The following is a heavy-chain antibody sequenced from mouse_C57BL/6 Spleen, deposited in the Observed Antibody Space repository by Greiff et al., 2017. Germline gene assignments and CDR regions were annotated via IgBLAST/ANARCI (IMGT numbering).Heavy chain of an antibody. D-gene: IGHD2-1*01. CDR2: IDPETGGT. CDR1: GYTFTDYE. J-gene: IGHJ2*01. CDR3: TIYGNYPYGDY. Sequence: VKLMESGAELVRPGASVTLSCKASGYTFTDYEMHWVKQTPVHGLEWIGAIDPETGGTAYNQKFKGKAILTADKSSSTAYMELRSLTSEDSAVYYCTIYGNYPYGDYWGQGTTLTVSS. V-gene: IGHV1-15*01.